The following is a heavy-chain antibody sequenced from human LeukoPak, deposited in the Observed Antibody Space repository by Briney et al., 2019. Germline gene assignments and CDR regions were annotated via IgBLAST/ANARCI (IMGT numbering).Heavy chain of an antibody. CDR1: GFTFSSYS. V-gene: IGHV3-21*01. CDR2: ISSSSSYI. J-gene: IGHJ5*02. D-gene: IGHD3-3*01. CDR3: ARDAFWRGEAWFDP. Sequence: GGSLRLSCAASGFTFSSYSMNWVRQAPGKGLEWVSSISSSSSYIYYADSVKGRFTISRDNAKNSLYLQMNSLRAEDTAVYYCARDAFWRGEAWFDPWGQGTLVTVSS.